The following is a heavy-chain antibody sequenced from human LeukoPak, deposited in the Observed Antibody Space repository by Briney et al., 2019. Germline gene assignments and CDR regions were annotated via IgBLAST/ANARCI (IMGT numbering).Heavy chain of an antibody. CDR3: ARSYGDATFDY. CDR1: GFPFSSYV. D-gene: IGHD4-17*01. Sequence: GGSLRLSCAASGFPFSSYVMHWVRQAPGKGLEWVAIIRSDGSDKYYADSVRGRFTISRDNSKSTLYLQLSSLRAEDTAVYYCARSYGDATFDYWGQGTLVTVSS. CDR2: IRSDGSDK. V-gene: IGHV3-33*01. J-gene: IGHJ4*02.